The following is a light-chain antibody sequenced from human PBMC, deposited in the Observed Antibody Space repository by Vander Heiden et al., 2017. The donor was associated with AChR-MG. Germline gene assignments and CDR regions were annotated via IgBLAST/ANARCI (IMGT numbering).Light chain of an antibody. J-gene: IGLJ3*02. Sequence: SYVLTQPPSVSVAPGTTASITCGGNNIGSKSVHWYQQKPGHAPVLVIYYDSDRPSGIPERFSGSNSGNTATLTISRVEAGDEADYYCQVWDSSSDHPGWVFGGGTKLTVL. V-gene: IGLV3-21*04. CDR2: YDS. CDR3: QVWDSSSDHPGWV. CDR1: NIGSKS.